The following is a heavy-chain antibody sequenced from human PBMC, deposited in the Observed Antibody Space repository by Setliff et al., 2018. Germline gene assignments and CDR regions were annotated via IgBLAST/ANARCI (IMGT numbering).Heavy chain of an antibody. CDR1: GGSISSSY. CDR3: ARGAGEYSGNYYR. J-gene: IGHJ5*02. D-gene: IGHD1-26*01. V-gene: IGHV4-59*12. CDR2: IYSSGSS. Sequence: LSLTCSVSGGSISSSYWTWIRQPPGKGLEWIGYIYSSGSSNYNPSLKSRVTISVDTSKNQFSLRLTSVTAADAGVYYCARGAGEYSGNYYRWGQGALVTVSS.